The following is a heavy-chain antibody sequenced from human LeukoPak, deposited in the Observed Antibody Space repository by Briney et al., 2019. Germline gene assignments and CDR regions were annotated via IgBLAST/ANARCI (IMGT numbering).Heavy chain of an antibody. D-gene: IGHD6-19*01. CDR2: ISYDGSNK. CDR3: AREAGTPLSGWYYFDY. Sequence: PGGSLRLSCAASGFTFSSYAMHWVRQAPGKGLEWVAVISYDGSNKYYADSVKGRFTISRDNSKNTLYLQMNSLRAEDTAVYYCAREAGTPLSGWYYFDYWGQGTLVTVSS. CDR1: GFTFSSYA. J-gene: IGHJ4*02. V-gene: IGHV3-30*01.